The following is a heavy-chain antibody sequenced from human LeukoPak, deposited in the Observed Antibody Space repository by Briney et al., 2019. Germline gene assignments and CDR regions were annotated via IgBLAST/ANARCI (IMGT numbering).Heavy chain of an antibody. CDR3: ARDLPPGSSGWYLGY. V-gene: IGHV3-48*02. Sequence: GGSLRLSCAASGLTFSSYSMNWVRQAPGKGLEWVSYISSSSSTIYYADSVKGRFTICRDNAKNSLYLQMNSLRDEDTAVYYCARDLPPGSSGWYLGYWRQGTLVTVSS. CDR2: ISSSSSTI. D-gene: IGHD6-13*01. CDR1: GLTFSSYS. J-gene: IGHJ4*02.